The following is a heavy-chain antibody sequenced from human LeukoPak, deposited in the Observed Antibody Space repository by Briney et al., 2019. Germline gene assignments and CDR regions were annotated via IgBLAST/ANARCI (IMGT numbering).Heavy chain of an antibody. CDR3: AGVCWYFDL. CDR1: GGSISSADYP. V-gene: IGHV4-30-2*01. Sequence: SETLSLTCAVSGGSISSADYPWSWIRQPPGKGLEWIGYIYHSGNTYYNPSLKSRVTVSLDRSKNQFSLQLNSVTAADTAIYYCAGVCWYFDLWGRGTLVTVSS. CDR2: IYHSGNT. J-gene: IGHJ2*01.